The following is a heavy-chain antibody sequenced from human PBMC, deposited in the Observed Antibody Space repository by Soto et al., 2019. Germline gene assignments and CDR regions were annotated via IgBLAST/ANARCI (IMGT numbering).Heavy chain of an antibody. D-gene: IGHD2-8*01. CDR3: ARDRRGYCTNGVCLSYYYYGMDV. CDR1: GGTFSSYA. CDR2: IIPIFGTA. V-gene: IGHV1-69*13. Sequence: SVKVSWKASGGTFSSYAISWVRQAPGQGLEWMGGIIPIFGTANYAQKFQGRVTITADESTSTAYMELSSLRSEDTAVYYCARDRRGYCTNGVCLSYYYYGMDVWGQGTTVTVSS. J-gene: IGHJ6*02.